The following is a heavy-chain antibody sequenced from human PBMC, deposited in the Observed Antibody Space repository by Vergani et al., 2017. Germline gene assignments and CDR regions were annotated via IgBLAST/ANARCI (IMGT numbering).Heavy chain of an antibody. V-gene: IGHV1-69*08. CDR3: AGDIAAAGAPSYYYGLDV. CDR2: IIPILGIA. J-gene: IGHJ6*02. Sequence: QVQLVQSGAEVKKPGSSVKVSCKASGGTFSSYTISWVRQAPGQGLEWRGRIIPILGIANYAQKFQGRVTITAEKTTSTAYMELSSLRSGDTAVYYCAGDIAAAGAPSYYYGLDVWGQGTTVTVSS. CDR1: GGTFSSYT. D-gene: IGHD6-13*01.